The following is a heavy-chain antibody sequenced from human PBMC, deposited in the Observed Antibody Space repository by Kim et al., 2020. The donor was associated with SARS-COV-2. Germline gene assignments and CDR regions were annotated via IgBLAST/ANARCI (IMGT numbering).Heavy chain of an antibody. V-gene: IGHV1-3*01. Sequence: ASVKVSCKASGYTFTSYAMHWVRQAPGQRLEWMGWINAGNGNTKYSQKFQGRVTITRDTSASTAYMELSSLRSEDTAVYYCARDQGLRYFDWNYYYYYGMDVWGQGTTVTVSS. CDR1: GYTFTSYA. CDR3: ARDQGLRYFDWNYYYYYGMDV. J-gene: IGHJ6*02. D-gene: IGHD3-9*01. CDR2: INAGNGNT.